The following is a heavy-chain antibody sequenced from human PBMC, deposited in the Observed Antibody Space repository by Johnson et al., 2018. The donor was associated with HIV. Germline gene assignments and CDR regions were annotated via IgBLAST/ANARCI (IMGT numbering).Heavy chain of an antibody. J-gene: IGHJ3*02. CDR2: IYSGGST. V-gene: IGHV3-53*01. CDR1: GFTVSSNY. D-gene: IGHD3-3*01. Sequence: VQLVESGGGLIQPGGSLRLSCAASGFTVSSNYMSWVRQAPGKGLEWVSVIYSGGSTYYADSVKGRFTISRDNSKNTLYLQMNSLRAEDTAVYYCGRVPLYDWHSDAFDIWGQGKMVTVSS. CDR3: GRVPLYDWHSDAFDI.